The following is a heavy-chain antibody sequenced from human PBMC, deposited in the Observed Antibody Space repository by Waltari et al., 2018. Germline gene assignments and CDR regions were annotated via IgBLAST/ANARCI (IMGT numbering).Heavy chain of an antibody. CDR3: AREGGRGYSSSWYLGAFDI. Sequence: QVQLVQSGAEVKKPGASVRVSCKASGYTFTSYGISWVRQAPGQGLEWMGWISAYNGNTNDAQKFKGRVTMTTDTSTSTAYMGLRSLRADDTAVYYCAREGGRGYSSSWYLGAFDIWGQGTMVTVSS. CDR1: GYTFTSYG. CDR2: ISAYNGNT. V-gene: IGHV1-18*01. D-gene: IGHD6-13*01. J-gene: IGHJ3*02.